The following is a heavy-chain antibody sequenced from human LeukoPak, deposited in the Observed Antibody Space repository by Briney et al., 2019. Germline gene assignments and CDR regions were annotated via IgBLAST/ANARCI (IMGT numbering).Heavy chain of an antibody. Sequence: GGSLRLSCAASGFTSDDYAMHWVRQAPGKGLEWVSVIYSGGSTYYADSVKGRFTISRDNSKNTLYLRMNSLRAEDTAVYYCARDSQQVFGGWFDPWGQGTLVTVSS. CDR2: IYSGGST. CDR1: GFTSDDYA. J-gene: IGHJ5*02. CDR3: ARDSQQVFGGWFDP. D-gene: IGHD6-13*01. V-gene: IGHV3-66*01.